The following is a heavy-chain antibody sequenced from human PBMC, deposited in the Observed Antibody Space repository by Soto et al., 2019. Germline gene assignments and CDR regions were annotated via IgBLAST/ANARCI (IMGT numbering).Heavy chain of an antibody. V-gene: IGHV4-39*01. Sequence: SETLSLTCSVSGASISSSDYYWGWIRQPPGQGLEWIGSIYGGSTYYNPSLKSRVTISVDTSKNQFSLRLSSVTAADTAVYYCARRWFGELLRWGYYYGMDVWGQGTTVTVSS. D-gene: IGHD3-10*01. CDR3: ARRWFGELLRWGYYYGMDV. CDR2: IYGGST. CDR1: GASISSSDYY. J-gene: IGHJ6*02.